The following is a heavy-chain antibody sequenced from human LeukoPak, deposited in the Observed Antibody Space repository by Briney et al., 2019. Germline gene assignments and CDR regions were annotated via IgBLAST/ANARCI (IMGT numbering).Heavy chain of an antibody. V-gene: IGHV4-31*03. D-gene: IGHD3-3*01. Sequence: SETLSLTCTVSGGSISSGGYYWSWIRQHPGKGLEWIGYIYYSGSTYYNPSLKSRVTISVDTSKNQFSLKLSSVTAADTAVYYCARSSEGYYDFWSGYYTAYYLDYWGQGTLVTVSS. J-gene: IGHJ4*02. CDR3: ARSSEGYYDFWSGYYTAYYLDY. CDR2: IYYSGST. CDR1: GGSISSGGYY.